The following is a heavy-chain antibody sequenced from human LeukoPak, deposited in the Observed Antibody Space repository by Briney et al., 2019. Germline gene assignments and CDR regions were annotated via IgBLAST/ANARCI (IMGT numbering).Heavy chain of an antibody. CDR1: SGSISSSSFY. D-gene: IGHD6-19*01. CDR3: ARLHSSGWYYFDY. CDR2: INYSGST. Sequence: SETLSLTCTVSSGSISSSSFYWGWIRQPPGRGLEWIASINYSGSTYYNPSLKSRVTISVDTSKNQFSLKLSSVTAADTAVYYCARLHSSGWYYFDYWGQGTLVTVSS. J-gene: IGHJ4*02. V-gene: IGHV4-39*01.